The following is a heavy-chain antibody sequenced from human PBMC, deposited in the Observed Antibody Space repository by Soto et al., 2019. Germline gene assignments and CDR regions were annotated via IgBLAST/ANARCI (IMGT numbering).Heavy chain of an antibody. CDR1: GGSFSGYY. D-gene: IGHD7-27*01. V-gene: IGHV4-34*01. CDR2: INHSGST. Sequence: SETLSLTCALYGGSFSGYYWSWIRQPPRKGLEWIGEINHSGSTNYNPSLKSRVTISVDTSKNQFSLKLSSVTAADTAVYYCARLIRRGKTGYYYYGMDVWGQGTTVTVSS. CDR3: ARLIRRGKTGYYYYGMDV. J-gene: IGHJ6*02.